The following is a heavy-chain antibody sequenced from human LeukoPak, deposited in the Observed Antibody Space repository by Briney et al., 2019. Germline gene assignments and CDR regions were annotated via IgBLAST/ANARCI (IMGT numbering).Heavy chain of an antibody. Sequence: SETLSLTCAVYGVSFSGYYWSWIRQPPGKGLEWIGEINHSGSTNYNPSLKSRVTISVDTSKNQFSLKLSSVTAADTAVYYCARGPHGYSSSWYRQFDPWGQGTLVTVSS. V-gene: IGHV4-34*01. D-gene: IGHD6-13*01. CDR2: INHSGST. J-gene: IGHJ5*02. CDR1: GVSFSGYY. CDR3: ARGPHGYSSSWYRQFDP.